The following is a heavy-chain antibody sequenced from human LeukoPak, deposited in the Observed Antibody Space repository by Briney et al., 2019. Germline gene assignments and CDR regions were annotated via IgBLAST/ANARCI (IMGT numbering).Heavy chain of an antibody. V-gene: IGHV3-23*01. J-gene: IGHJ1*01. Sequence: PAGSLSLTCAASGFTFSTCAMGWVRQAPGKGLGWVSAISGSGGSTFYADSVKGRFTISRDNSKNTVYLQMSGLRAEDTALYYCARAHCGPTSCPSIDLWGRGTLVTVSS. CDR2: ISGSGGST. CDR1: GFTFSTCA. CDR3: ARAHCGPTSCPSIDL. D-gene: IGHD2-21*01.